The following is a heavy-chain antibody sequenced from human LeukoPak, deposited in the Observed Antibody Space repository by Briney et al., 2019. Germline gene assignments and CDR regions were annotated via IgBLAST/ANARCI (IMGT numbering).Heavy chain of an antibody. D-gene: IGHD3-10*01. J-gene: IGHJ4*02. CDR3: AREDSGSGSYFDY. Sequence: PSETLSLTCAVSGGSISSGGYSWSWIRQPPGKGLEWIGYIYHSGSTYYNPSLKSRVTISVDRSKSQFSLKLSSVTAADTAVYYCAREDSGSGSYFDYWGQGTLVTVSS. CDR1: GGSISSGGYS. V-gene: IGHV4-30-2*01. CDR2: IYHSGST.